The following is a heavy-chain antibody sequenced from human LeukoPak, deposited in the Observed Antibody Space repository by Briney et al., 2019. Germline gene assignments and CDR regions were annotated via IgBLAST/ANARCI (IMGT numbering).Heavy chain of an antibody. D-gene: IGHD3-10*01. CDR1: GYTFTSYY. J-gene: IGHJ4*02. V-gene: IGHV1-46*01. Sequence: ASVKVSCKASGYTFTSYYMHWVRQAPGQGLEWMGIINPSGGSTSYAQKFQGRVTMTRDTSTSTAYMELRSLRSDDTAVYYCARDSGKTLWFGELLYSNLYYFDYWGQGTLVTVSS. CDR2: INPSGGST. CDR3: ARDSGKTLWFGELLYSNLYYFDY.